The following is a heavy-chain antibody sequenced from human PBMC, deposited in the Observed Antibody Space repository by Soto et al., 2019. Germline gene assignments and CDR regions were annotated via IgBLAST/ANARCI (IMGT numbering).Heavy chain of an antibody. V-gene: IGHV1-69*13. J-gene: IGHJ4*01. CDR1: GGTCRIYS. CDR3: AGNNYYDSSGYYYFDY. D-gene: IGHD3-22*01. CDR2: IIPIFGTT. Sequence: SLKVSFKASGGTCRIYSIIWFLHSPVQGLEWMGVIIPIFGTTKHAQKFQCRVTSTADESTSTVYMELSRLTSEDTALYYCAGNNYYDSSGYYYFDY.